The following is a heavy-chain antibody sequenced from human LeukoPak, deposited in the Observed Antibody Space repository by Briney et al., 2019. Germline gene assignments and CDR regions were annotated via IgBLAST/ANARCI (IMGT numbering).Heavy chain of an antibody. CDR3: ARGLKLWKFDY. D-gene: IGHD5-18*01. CDR2: INHSGST. CDR1: GGSFSGYY. V-gene: IGHV4-34*01. Sequence: SETLSLTCAVYGGSFSGYYWSWIRQPPGKGLEWIGEINHSGSTNYSPSLKSRVTISVDTSKNQFSLKLSSVTAADTAVYYCARGLKLWKFDYWGQGTLVTVSS. J-gene: IGHJ4*02.